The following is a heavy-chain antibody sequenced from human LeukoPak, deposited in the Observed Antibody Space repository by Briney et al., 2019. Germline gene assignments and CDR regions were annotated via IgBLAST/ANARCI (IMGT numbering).Heavy chain of an antibody. CDR1: GYTFTSYG. J-gene: IGHJ2*01. D-gene: IGHD3-16*02. CDR2: ISAYNGNT. V-gene: IGHV1-18*04. Sequence: ASVKVSCKASGYTFTSYGVSWVRQAPGQGLEWMGWISAYNGNTNYAQKLQGRVTMATDTSTSTAYMELRSLRSDDTAVYYCANFVDGYSNPWGRGPRLTVSS. CDR3: ANFVDGYSNP.